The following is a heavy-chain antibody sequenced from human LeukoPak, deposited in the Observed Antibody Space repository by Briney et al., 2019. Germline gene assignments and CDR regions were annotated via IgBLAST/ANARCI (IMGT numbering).Heavy chain of an antibody. J-gene: IGHJ6*03. CDR1: GGSFSGYY. Sequence: KPSETLSLTCAVYGGSFSGYYWSWIRQPPGKGLEWIGEINHSGSTNYNPSLKSRVTISVDTSKNQFSLKLSSVTAADTAVYYCASGTVVRGVISKKDYYYYMDVWGKGTTVTVSS. V-gene: IGHV4-34*01. D-gene: IGHD3-10*01. CDR3: ASGTVVRGVISKKDYYYYMDV. CDR2: INHSGST.